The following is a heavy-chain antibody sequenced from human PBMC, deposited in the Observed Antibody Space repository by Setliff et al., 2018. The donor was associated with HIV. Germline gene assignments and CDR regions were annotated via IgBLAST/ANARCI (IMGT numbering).Heavy chain of an antibody. D-gene: IGHD3-22*01. J-gene: IGHJ4*02. CDR2: IRYDGSNK. V-gene: IGHV3-30*02. Sequence: LRLSCAASGLTFSSYGMHWVRQAPGKGLEWVAFIRYDGSNKYYADSVKGRFTISRDNSKSTLYLQMNSLRPEDRAVYYCATTHHYARSGYYGWGQGTLVTVSS. CDR3: ATTHHYARSGYYG. CDR1: GLTFSSYG.